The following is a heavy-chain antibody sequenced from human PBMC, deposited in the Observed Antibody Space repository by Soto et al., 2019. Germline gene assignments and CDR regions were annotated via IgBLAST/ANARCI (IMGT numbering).Heavy chain of an antibody. CDR2: IDQDGSER. CDR1: GFTFSTYW. J-gene: IGHJ4*02. Sequence: EVQLVESGGGLVQPGESLRLSCSASGFTFSTYWMTWVRQPPGKGLEWVANIDQDGSERYYVDSVRGRFTISRDNAKNSLYLQMNSLGVEATAVYYCLCGGNFFVFWGQGTLVTVSP. V-gene: IGHV3-7*01. D-gene: IGHD3-16*01. CDR3: LCGGNFFVF.